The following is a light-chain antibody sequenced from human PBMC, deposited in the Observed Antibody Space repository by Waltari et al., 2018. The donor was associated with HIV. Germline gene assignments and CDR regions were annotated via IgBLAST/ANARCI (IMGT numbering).Light chain of an antibody. J-gene: IGLJ2*01. Sequence: QSVLTQPPSVSGAPGPRVPIACTGTSSNIGAGFDVHRYQQIPGNAPKLLIYDNNIRPSGVPDRFSGSKSGTSASLAITGLQSEDEADYYCQSYDMSQSGSLVFGGGTKLTVL. CDR3: QSYDMSQSGSLV. CDR1: SSNIGAGFD. V-gene: IGLV1-40*01. CDR2: DNN.